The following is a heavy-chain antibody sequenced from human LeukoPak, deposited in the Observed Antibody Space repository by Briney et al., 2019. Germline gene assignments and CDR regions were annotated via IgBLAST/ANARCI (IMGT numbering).Heavy chain of an antibody. CDR2: ISWNSGSI. CDR1: GFTFDDYA. Sequence: GGSLRLSCAASGFTFDDYAMHWVRHAPGKGLEWVSGISWNSGSIGYADSVKGRFTISRDNAKNSLYLQMNSLGAEDTALYYCAKGKGIAAAGTLDYWGQGTLVTVSS. D-gene: IGHD6-13*01. J-gene: IGHJ4*02. CDR3: AKGKGIAAAGTLDY. V-gene: IGHV3-9*01.